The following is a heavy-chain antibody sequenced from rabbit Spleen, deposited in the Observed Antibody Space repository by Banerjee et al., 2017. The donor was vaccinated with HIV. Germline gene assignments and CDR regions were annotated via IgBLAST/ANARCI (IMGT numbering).Heavy chain of an antibody. CDR2: IELGSSGFT. V-gene: IGHV1S45*01. CDR3: ARATSGYFFWTL. CDR1: GVSFSGSSY. Sequence: QEQLEESGGGLVKPEGSLTLTCKASGVSFSGSSYMCWVRQAPGKGLEWIACIELGSSGFTYFASWAKGRFTISKTSSTTVTLHMTSLTAADTATYFCARATSGYFFWTLWGQGTLVTVS. D-gene: IGHD1-1*01. J-gene: IGHJ4*01.